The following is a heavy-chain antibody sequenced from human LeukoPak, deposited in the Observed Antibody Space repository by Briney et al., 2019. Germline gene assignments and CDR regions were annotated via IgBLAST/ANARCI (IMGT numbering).Heavy chain of an antibody. CDR2: IHHRAGA. J-gene: IGHJ6*02. Sequence: SETLSLTCAVYGGSFTDYYWSWIRHLPGKGLEWIGEIHHRAGAYYNPSLWGRVTISADTSKNQFSLHLTSVTAADTATFYCARGPVRDDGLTGISYYFGLDVWATGSRSPSS. CDR3: ARGPVRDDGLTGISYYFGLDV. D-gene: IGHD2-21*02. CDR1: GGSFTDYY. V-gene: IGHV4-34*01.